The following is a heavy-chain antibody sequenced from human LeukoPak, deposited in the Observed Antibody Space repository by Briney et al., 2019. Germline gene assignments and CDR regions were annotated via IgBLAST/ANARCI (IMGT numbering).Heavy chain of an antibody. J-gene: IGHJ5*02. Sequence: SQTLSLTCTVSGGSISSGDYYWSWIRQPPGKGLEWSGYIYYSGSTYYNPSLKSRITISVDTSKNQFSLKLSSVTAADTAVYYCARDQYYDFWSGYYDERQGWFDPWGQGTLVTVSS. D-gene: IGHD3-3*01. CDR2: IYYSGST. CDR1: GGSISSGDYY. CDR3: ARDQYYDFWSGYYDERQGWFDP. V-gene: IGHV4-30-4*08.